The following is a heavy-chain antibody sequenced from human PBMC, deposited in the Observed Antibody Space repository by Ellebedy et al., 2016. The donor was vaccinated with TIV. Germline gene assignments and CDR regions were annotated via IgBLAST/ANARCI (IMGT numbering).Heavy chain of an antibody. CDR3: ARTQKYNWFDP. CDR2: IYYSGST. CDR1: GGSISSYY. V-gene: IGHV4-59*01. J-gene: IGHJ5*02. Sequence: SETLSLTXTVSGGSISSYYWSWIRQPPGKGLEWIGYIYYSGSTNYNPSLKSRVTISVDTSKNQFSLKLSSVTAADTAVYYCARTQKYNWFDPWGQGTLVTVSS.